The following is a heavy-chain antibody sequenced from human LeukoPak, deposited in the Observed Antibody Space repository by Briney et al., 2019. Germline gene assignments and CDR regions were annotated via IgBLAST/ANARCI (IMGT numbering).Heavy chain of an antibody. D-gene: IGHD6-19*01. CDR3: ARGRLDLGY. J-gene: IGHJ4*02. Sequence: GGSLRLSCAASGFTFSNYAMSWFRQAPGKGLEWVGFIRSKAYGGTTEYAASVKGRFSVSRDDSKRIAYLQMNSLKTEDTAVYYCARGRLDLGYWGQGTLVIVSS. CDR1: GFTFSNYA. V-gene: IGHV3-49*03. CDR2: IRSKAYGGTT.